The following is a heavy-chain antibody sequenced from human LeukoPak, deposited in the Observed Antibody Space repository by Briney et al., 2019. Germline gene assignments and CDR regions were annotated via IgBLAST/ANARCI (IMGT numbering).Heavy chain of an antibody. J-gene: IGHJ6*02. V-gene: IGHV3-23*01. CDR2: VCGSGGST. CDR1: GFTFTSYA. CDR3: AKDTFGVYSYYGMDV. D-gene: IGHD3-10*01. Sequence: GGSLRLSCAASGFTFTSYAMSWGRRAPGEGVEGGSAVCGSGGSTYYADSVNGRFTISRDNSTNTLYRQMNSLRAEGTAVYYCAKDTFGVYSYYGMDVWGQGTTVTVSS.